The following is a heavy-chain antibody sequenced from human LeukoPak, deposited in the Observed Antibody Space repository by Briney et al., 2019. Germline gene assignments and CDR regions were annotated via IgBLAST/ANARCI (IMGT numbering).Heavy chain of an antibody. J-gene: IGHJ4*02. CDR2: IRYDGSNK. V-gene: IGHV3-30*02. CDR1: GFTFSSYG. Sequence: GGSLRLSCAASGFTFSSYGMHWVRQAPGKGLEWVAFIRYDGSNKYYADSVKGRFTISRDNSKNTLYLQMNSLRAEDTAVYYCAKDHNRYCSGGSCYFPRYWGQGTLVTVSS. D-gene: IGHD2-15*01. CDR3: AKDHNRYCSGGSCYFPRY.